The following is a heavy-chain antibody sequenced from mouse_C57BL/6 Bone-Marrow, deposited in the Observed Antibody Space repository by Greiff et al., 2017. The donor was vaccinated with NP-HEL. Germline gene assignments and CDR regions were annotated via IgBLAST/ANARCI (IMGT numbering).Heavy chain of an antibody. Sequence: VQLQQSGPELVKPGASVKISCKASGYTFTDYYMNWVKQSHGKSLEWIGDINPNNGGTSYNQKFKGKATLTVDKSSSTAYMELRSLTSEDSAVYYCASPTYYGSSSYFDYWGQGTTLTVSS. J-gene: IGHJ2*01. V-gene: IGHV1-26*01. CDR3: ASPTYYGSSSYFDY. CDR1: GYTFTDYY. D-gene: IGHD1-1*01. CDR2: INPNNGGT.